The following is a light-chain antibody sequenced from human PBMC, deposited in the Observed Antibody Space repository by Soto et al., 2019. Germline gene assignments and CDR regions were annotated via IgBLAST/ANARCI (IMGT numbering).Light chain of an antibody. V-gene: IGKV3-11*01. Sequence: EIVLTQSPATLSLSPGERATLSCRASQSVSSYLAWYQQKPGQAPRLLIYEASQRATGIPARVSGSGSGTDFTLTISSLEPEDFAVYYCQVYNSSPLTFGQGTKVEIK. CDR2: EAS. CDR3: QVYNSSPLT. J-gene: IGKJ1*01. CDR1: QSVSSY.